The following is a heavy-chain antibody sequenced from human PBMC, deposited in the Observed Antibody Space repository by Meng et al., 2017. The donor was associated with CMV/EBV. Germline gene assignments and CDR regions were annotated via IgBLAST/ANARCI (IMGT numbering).Heavy chain of an antibody. CDR3: ARERGDDSGYNFDS. J-gene: IGHJ4*02. D-gene: IGHD3-22*01. Sequence: LQGWRPGLWRSFVVLYLTFGVSCGFCSGFVWTWIRPPAGQGLEWIGRIYSTGGTKYNPFFESRVTISLDGSNNQFSLKLNPVTAADTAIYYCARERGDDSGYNFDSWGQGTLVTVSS. CDR2: IYSTGGT. V-gene: IGHV4-4*07. CDR1: CGFCSGFV.